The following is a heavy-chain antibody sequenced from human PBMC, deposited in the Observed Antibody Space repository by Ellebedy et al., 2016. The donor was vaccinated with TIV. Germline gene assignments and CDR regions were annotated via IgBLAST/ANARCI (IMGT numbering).Heavy chain of an antibody. V-gene: IGHV3-53*01. Sequence: GGSLRLSXAASGFTVSSNYMSWVRQAPGKGLEWVSVIYSGGSTYYADSVKGRFTISRDNSKNMLYLQMNSLRAEDTAVYYCARRKEYSGSYYFDYWGQGTLVTVSS. D-gene: IGHD1-26*01. CDR2: IYSGGST. J-gene: IGHJ4*02. CDR1: GFTVSSNY. CDR3: ARRKEYSGSYYFDY.